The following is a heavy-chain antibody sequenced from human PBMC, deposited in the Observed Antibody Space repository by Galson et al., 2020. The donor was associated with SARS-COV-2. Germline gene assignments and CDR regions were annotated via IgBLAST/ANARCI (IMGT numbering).Heavy chain of an antibody. CDR3: ALASGGLGSVLLPNY. D-gene: IGHD3-10*01. CDR2: ISGSGGST. V-gene: IGHV3-23*01. CDR1: GFTFSSYA. J-gene: IGHJ4*02. Sequence: SLKISCAASGFTFSSYAMNWVRQAPGKGLEWVSAISGSGGSTYYADSVKGRFTISRDNSKNTLYLQMNSLRAEDTAVYYCALASGGLGSVLLPNYWGQGTLVTVSS.